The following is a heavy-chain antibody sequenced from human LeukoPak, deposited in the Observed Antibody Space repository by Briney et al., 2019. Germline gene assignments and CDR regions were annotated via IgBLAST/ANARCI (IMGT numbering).Heavy chain of an antibody. CDR2: MKPDSGDT. Sequence: ASVKVSCKASGNTFTSEDINWVRQAPGQGLEWMGWMKPDSGDTGYAQMFQGRVSMTTNTSIGTVYMELSSLTSEDTAVYYCAKGLSYSSGWYDPGDYWGQGTLVTVSS. J-gene: IGHJ4*02. CDR1: GNTFTSED. CDR3: AKGLSYSSGWYDPGDY. V-gene: IGHV1-8*01. D-gene: IGHD6-19*01.